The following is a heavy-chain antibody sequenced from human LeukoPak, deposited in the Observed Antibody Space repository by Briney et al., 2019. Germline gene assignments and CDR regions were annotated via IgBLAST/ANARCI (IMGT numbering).Heavy chain of an antibody. J-gene: IGHJ3*02. D-gene: IGHD3-16*01. CDR3: SRRRGDLDDAFDI. Sequence: SETLSLTCTVSGRSISSSSYYCGWLRQPPGKGLEWIVSIYYSGSTYYNPSLKSRVAISVDTSKNESSLSVSSVTAADTAVYYCSRRRGDLDDAFDIWGQGTMVTVSS. CDR2: IYYSGST. CDR1: GRSISSSSYY. V-gene: IGHV4-39*07.